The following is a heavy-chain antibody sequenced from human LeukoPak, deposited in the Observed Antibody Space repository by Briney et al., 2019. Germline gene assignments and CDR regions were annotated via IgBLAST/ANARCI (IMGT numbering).Heavy chain of an antibody. CDR2: INPSGGST. Sequence: WASAKGSCKASGYTFTSYYMHWVRQAPGQGLEWMGIINPSGGSTSYAQKFQGRVTMTRDTSTSTVYMELSSLRSEDTAVYYCARMGKQWLVLDWFDPWGQGTLVTVSS. D-gene: IGHD6-19*01. J-gene: IGHJ5*02. CDR3: ARMGKQWLVLDWFDP. CDR1: GYTFTSYY. V-gene: IGHV1-46*01.